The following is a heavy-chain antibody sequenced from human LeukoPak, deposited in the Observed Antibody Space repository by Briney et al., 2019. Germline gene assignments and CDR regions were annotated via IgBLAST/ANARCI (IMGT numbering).Heavy chain of an antibody. CDR1: GGSISSYY. D-gene: IGHD5-12*01. CDR2: IYTSGST. J-gene: IGHJ5*02. Sequence: KPSETPSLTCTVSGGSISSYYWGWVRQPARKGLEWIGRIYTSGSTNYNPSLKSRVTMSVDTSKNQFSLKLSSVTAADTAVYYCARDLRSGYDLSWFDPWGQGTLVTVSS. CDR3: ARDLRSGYDLSWFDP. V-gene: IGHV4-4*07.